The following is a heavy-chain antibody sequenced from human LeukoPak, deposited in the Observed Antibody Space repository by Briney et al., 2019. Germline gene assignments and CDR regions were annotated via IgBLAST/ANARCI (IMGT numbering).Heavy chain of an antibody. CDR2: ITSSGRDI. Sequence: SGGPLRLSCTVSGLTFSSYEMKWVRHAPGKGLEWVSYITSSGRDIYYADSVKGRFTLSRHNPKHSLYLQISSQRAEDTAVYYCASEGYGGNSDAFDIWGQGTMVTVS. CDR3: ASEGYGGNSDAFDI. D-gene: IGHD4-23*01. CDR1: GLTFSSYE. V-gene: IGHV3-48*03. J-gene: IGHJ3*02.